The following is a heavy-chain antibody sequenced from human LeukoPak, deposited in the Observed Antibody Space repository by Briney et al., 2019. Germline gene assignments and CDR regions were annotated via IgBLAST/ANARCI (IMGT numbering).Heavy chain of an antibody. CDR1: GFTFSSYA. CDR2: ISYDGSNK. V-gene: IGHV3-30-3*01. Sequence: GGSLRLSCAASGFTFSSYAMHWVRQAPGKGLEWVAVISYDGSNKYYADSVKGRFTISRDNSKNTLYLQMNSLRAEDTAVYYCARGEMATDYYYYGMDVWGQGTTVTVSS. D-gene: IGHD5-24*01. J-gene: IGHJ6*02. CDR3: ARGEMATDYYYYGMDV.